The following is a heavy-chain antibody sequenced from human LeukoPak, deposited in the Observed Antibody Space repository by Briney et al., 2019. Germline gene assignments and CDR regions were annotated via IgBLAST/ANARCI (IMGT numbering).Heavy chain of an antibody. Sequence: GSLRLSCAASGFTFSSYAMSWVRQAPGKGLEWVSAISGSGGSTYYADSVKGRFTISRDNAKNSLYLQMNSLRAEDTAVYYCARDKNLLWFGELGYYGMDVWGQGTTVTVSS. J-gene: IGHJ6*02. CDR3: ARDKNLLWFGELGYYGMDV. CDR1: GFTFSSYA. D-gene: IGHD3-10*01. V-gene: IGHV3-23*01. CDR2: ISGSGGST.